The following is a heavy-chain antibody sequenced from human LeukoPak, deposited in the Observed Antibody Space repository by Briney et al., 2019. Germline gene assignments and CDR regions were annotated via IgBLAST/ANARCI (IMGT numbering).Heavy chain of an antibody. CDR3: AKDDSSSWYDPPFDY. J-gene: IGHJ4*02. V-gene: IGHV3-23*01. CDR1: GFTFSSYG. Sequence: GGSLRLSCAASGFTFSSYGMSWVRQAPGKGLEWVSAISGSGGSTYYADSVKGRFTISRDNSKNTLYLQMNSLRAEDTAVYYCAKDDSSSWYDPPFDYWGQGTLVTVSS. D-gene: IGHD6-13*01. CDR2: ISGSGGST.